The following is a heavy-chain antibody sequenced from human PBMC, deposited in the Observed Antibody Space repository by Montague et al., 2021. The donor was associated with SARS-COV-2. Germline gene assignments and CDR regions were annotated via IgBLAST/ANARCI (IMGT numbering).Heavy chain of an antibody. J-gene: IGHJ6*02. CDR3: ARHGYTKVWFGMDV. CDR2: INHSGSS. CDR1: GGSISSSTYY. Sequence: SETLSLTCTVSGGSISSSTYYWGWMRQPPGQGLVWFGSINHSGSSNSNPSLQTRVTISVDTSKNHFSLKLSSVTDADTAVFYCARHGYTKVWFGMDVWGQGITVTVSS. V-gene: IGHV4-39*01. D-gene: IGHD3-16*01.